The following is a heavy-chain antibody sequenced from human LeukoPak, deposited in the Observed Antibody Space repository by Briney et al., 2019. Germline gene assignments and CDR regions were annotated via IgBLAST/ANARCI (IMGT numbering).Heavy chain of an antibody. CDR3: VRDPHPLWNLYYYYYMDV. CDR1: GYTFTSYG. CDR2: ISAYNGNT. V-gene: IGHV1-18*01. Sequence: ASVKVSCKASGYTFTSYGISWVRQAPGQGLEWMGWISAYNGNTNYAQKLQGRVTMTTDTSTSTAYMELRSLRSDDTAVYYCVRDPHPLWNLYYYYYMDVWGKGTTVTVSS. J-gene: IGHJ6*03. D-gene: IGHD1-7*01.